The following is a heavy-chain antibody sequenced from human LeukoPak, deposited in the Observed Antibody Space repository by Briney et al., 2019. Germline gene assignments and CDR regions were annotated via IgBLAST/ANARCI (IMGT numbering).Heavy chain of an antibody. D-gene: IGHD3-3*01. V-gene: IGHV1-18*01. CDR1: GYTFTSYG. CDR2: ISAYNGNT. J-gene: IGHJ4*02. Sequence: GASVKVSCKASGYTFTSYGISWVRQAPGQGLEWMGWISAYNGNTNYAQKLQGRVTMTTDTSTSTAYMELRSLRSDDTAVYYCARVGSLNAKRFLEWLIREWGQGNLVTVSS. CDR3: ARVGSLNAKRFLEWLIRE.